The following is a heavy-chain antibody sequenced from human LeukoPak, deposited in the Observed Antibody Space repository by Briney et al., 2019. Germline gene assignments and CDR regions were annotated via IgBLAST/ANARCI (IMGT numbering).Heavy chain of an antibody. V-gene: IGHV4-34*01. CDR1: GYSISSGYY. CDR2: INHSGST. Sequence: SETLSLTCAVSGYSISSGYYWSWIRQPPGKGLEWIGEINHSGSTNYNPSLKSRVTISVDTSKNQLSLKLSSVTAADTAVYYCARGALWVPAYWYFDLWGRGTLVTVSS. J-gene: IGHJ2*01. CDR3: ARGALWVPAYWYFDL. D-gene: IGHD2/OR15-2a*01.